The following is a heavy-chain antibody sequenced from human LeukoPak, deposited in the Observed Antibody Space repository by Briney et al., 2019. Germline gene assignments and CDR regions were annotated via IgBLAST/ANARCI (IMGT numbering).Heavy chain of an antibody. Sequence: PGRSLRLSCAASGFTFSSYGMHWVRQAPGKGLEWVAVISYDGSNKYYAVSVKGRFTISRDNSKNTLYLQMDSLRAEDTAVYYCASGWYTHFDYWGQGTLVTVSS. CDR1: GFTFSSYG. D-gene: IGHD6-19*01. CDR2: ISYDGSNK. V-gene: IGHV3-30*03. CDR3: ASGWYTHFDY. J-gene: IGHJ4*02.